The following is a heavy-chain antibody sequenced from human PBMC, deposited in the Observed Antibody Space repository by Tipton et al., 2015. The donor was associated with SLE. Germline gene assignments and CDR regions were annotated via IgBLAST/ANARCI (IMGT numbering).Heavy chain of an antibody. V-gene: IGHV4-59*11. CDR1: GAPISRHY. J-gene: IGHJ4*01. Sequence: TLSLTCSVSGAPISRHYWTWIRQPPGKGLEWIGYIFFSGNTKYNPSLNSRITMSIDTSKDQFSLRLTSVTAADTAFYYCARVGPYGSSDYWGQGTLVTVSS. CDR2: IFFSGNT. CDR3: ARVGPYGSSDY. D-gene: IGHD1-26*01.